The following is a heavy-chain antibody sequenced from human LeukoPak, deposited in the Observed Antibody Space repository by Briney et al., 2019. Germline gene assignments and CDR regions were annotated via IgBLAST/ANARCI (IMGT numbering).Heavy chain of an antibody. D-gene: IGHD5-18*01. Sequence: GGSLRLSCAASGFTFSTYWMSWVRQAPGKGLEWLANIKQDGSEKYYVDSVKGRFTISRDNAKNSLFLQMNSLRVEDTAVYYCARGGTRGYSPVDYWGQGILVTVSS. CDR3: ARGGTRGYSPVDY. J-gene: IGHJ4*02. CDR2: IKQDGSEK. CDR1: GFTFSTYW. V-gene: IGHV3-7*03.